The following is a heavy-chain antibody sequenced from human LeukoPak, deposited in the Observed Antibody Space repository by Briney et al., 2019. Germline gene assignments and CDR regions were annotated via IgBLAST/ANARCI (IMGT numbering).Heavy chain of an antibody. V-gene: IGHV3-53*01. CDR2: IYSGGST. J-gene: IGHJ5*02. CDR3: ARVHGSSWYWFDP. CDR1: GFTVSSNY. D-gene: IGHD6-13*01. Sequence: GGSLRPSCAASGFTVSSNYMSWVRQAPGKGLEWVSVIYSGGSTYYTDSVKGRFTISRDNSKNTLYLQMNSLRAEDTAMYYCARVHGSSWYWFDPWGQGTLVTVSS.